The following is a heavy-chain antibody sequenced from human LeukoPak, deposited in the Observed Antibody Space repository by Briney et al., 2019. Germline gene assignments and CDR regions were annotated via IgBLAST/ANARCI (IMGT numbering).Heavy chain of an antibody. Sequence: SQTLSLTCTVSGGSISDGGYYWSWIREHPGKGLEWIGYIYDSGTTYYSPALQSRVTISVDTSDNKFSLKLKSLTAADTAVYYCARGGDRRGFDYWGQGTLVTVSS. J-gene: IGHJ4*02. CDR2: IYDSGTT. D-gene: IGHD1-14*01. CDR3: ARGGDRRGFDY. CDR1: GGSISDGGYY. V-gene: IGHV4-31*03.